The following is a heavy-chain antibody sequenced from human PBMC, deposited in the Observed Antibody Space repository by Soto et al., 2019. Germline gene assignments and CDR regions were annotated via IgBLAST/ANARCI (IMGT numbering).Heavy chain of an antibody. J-gene: IGHJ4*02. CDR2: IYYSGST. Sequence: SETLSLTCAVSGGSISSGGYYWSWIRQHPGKGLEWIGYIYYSGSTYYNPSLKSRVTISVDTSKNQFSLKLSSVTAADTAVYYCARQASTYYYDSSGYYRAYYFDYWGQGTLVTVSS. CDR1: GGSISSGGYY. D-gene: IGHD3-22*01. CDR3: ARQASTYYYDSSGYYRAYYFDY. V-gene: IGHV4-31*11.